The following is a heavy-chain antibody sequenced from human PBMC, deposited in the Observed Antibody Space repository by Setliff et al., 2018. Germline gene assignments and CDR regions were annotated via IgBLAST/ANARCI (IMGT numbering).Heavy chain of an antibody. J-gene: IGHJ4*01. CDR2: IYSRGSM. CDR1: GGSITSGSHY. Sequence: PSETLSLTCTVSGGSITSGSHYWSWIRQPAGKALEWIGQIYSRGSMNYNLSLKSRVTISMDTSKNQFSLKLTSVTAADTAVYYCARPGGTTVVARHFDYWGSGILVTVSS. CDR3: ARPGGTTVVARHFDY. V-gene: IGHV4-61*09. D-gene: IGHD2-15*01.